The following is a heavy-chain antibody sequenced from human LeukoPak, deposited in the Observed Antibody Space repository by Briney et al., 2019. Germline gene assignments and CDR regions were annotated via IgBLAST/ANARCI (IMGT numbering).Heavy chain of an antibody. Sequence: VSVKVSCKASGYTFTSYGISWVRQAAGQGLEWMGWISAYNGNTNYAQKLQGRVTMTTDTSTSTAYMELRSLTSDDTTVYYCSRHHYYGSGSLLDAFDIWGQGTMVTVSS. V-gene: IGHV1-18*01. J-gene: IGHJ3*02. CDR1: GYTFTSYG. CDR3: SRHHYYGSGSLLDAFDI. CDR2: ISAYNGNT. D-gene: IGHD3-10*01.